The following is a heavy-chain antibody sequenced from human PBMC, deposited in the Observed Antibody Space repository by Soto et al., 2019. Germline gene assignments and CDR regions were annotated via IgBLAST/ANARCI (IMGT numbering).Heavy chain of an antibody. CDR2: ISGSGGST. CDR3: AKARTNDFWSGYHTHYYGMDV. J-gene: IGHJ6*02. Sequence: GGSLRLSCAASGFTFSSYAMSWVRQAPGKGLEWVSAISGSGGSTYYADSVKGRFTISRDNSKNTLYLQMNSLRAEDTAVYYCAKARTNDFWSGYHTHYYGMDVWGQGTTVTVSS. D-gene: IGHD3-3*01. V-gene: IGHV3-23*01. CDR1: GFTFSSYA.